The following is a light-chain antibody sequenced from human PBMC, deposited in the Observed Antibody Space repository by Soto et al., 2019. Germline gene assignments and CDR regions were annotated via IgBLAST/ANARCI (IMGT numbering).Light chain of an antibody. CDR1: QSVSSNY. CDR3: QQYGSSPT. J-gene: IGKJ4*01. Sequence: EIVLTQSPGTLSLSQGETATLSCRASQSVSSNYLAWYQQTLGQAPRLLIYGASSRATGIPDRFSGSGSGTDFTLTISRLEPEDFAVYYCQQYGSSPTFGGGTKVDIK. CDR2: GAS. V-gene: IGKV3-20*01.